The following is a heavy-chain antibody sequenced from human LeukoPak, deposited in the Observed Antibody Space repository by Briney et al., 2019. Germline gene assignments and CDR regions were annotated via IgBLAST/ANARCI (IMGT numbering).Heavy chain of an antibody. Sequence: GESLKISCKGSGYSFTSYWIGWVRQMPGKGLEWMGIIYPGDSDTRYSPSFQGQVTISADKSITTAYLQWSSLKASDTAMYYCARARIRYYESRGDSFDNWGQGTMVTVSS. J-gene: IGHJ3*02. D-gene: IGHD3-22*01. CDR3: ARARIRYYESRGDSFDN. CDR1: GYSFTSYW. V-gene: IGHV5-51*01. CDR2: IYPGDSDT.